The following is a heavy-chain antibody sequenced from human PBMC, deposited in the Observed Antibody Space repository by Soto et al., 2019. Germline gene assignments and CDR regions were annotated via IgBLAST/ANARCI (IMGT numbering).Heavy chain of an antibody. CDR1: GGSISSSSYF. V-gene: IGHV4-39*01. CDR3: ARHPSDFWFDP. CDR2: SYYSGST. D-gene: IGHD2-21*02. J-gene: IGHJ5*02. Sequence: QLQLQESGPGLVKPSETLSLTCTVSGGSISSSSYFWGWIRQPPGKGLEWIGSSYYSGSTYYNPYLKSRVTVSVDTSKNQFSLQRSSVTAADTAVYYCARHPSDFWFDPWGQGTLVTFSS.